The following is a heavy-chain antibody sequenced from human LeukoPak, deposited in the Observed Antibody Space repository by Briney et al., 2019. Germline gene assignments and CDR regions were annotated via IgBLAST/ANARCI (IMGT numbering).Heavy chain of an antibody. D-gene: IGHD3-10*01. Sequence: GGSLRLSCAASGFTFSSYGMSWVRQAPGKGLEWVSSISRSGGSTHYADSVKGRFTISRDNSKNMLSLQMNSLRAEDTAVYYCAKGMGYASGSSYSYYYYMDVWGKGTTVTVSS. CDR1: GFTFSSYG. J-gene: IGHJ6*03. CDR2: ISRSGGST. CDR3: AKGMGYASGSSYSYYYYMDV. V-gene: IGHV3-23*01.